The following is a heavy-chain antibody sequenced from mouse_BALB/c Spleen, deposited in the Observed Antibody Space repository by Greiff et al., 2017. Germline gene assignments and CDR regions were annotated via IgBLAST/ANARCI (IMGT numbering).Heavy chain of an antibody. Sequence: VKLMESGPGLVAPSQSLSITCTVSGFSLTSYGVHWVRQPPGKGLEWLGVIWTGGNTNYNSTLMSRLSISKDNSKSQVFLKMNSLQTDDTAMYYCARDFDGYLAWFAYWGQGTLVTVSA. CDR3: ARDFDGYLAWFAY. D-gene: IGHD2-3*01. J-gene: IGHJ3*01. V-gene: IGHV2-9*02. CDR2: IWTGGNT. CDR1: GFSLTSYG.